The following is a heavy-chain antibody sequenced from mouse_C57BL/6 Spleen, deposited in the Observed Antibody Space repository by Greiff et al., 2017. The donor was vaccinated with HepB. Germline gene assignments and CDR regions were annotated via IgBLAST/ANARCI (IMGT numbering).Heavy chain of an antibody. Sequence: VQLQQSGPVLVKPGASVKMSCKASGYTFTDYYMNWVKQSHGKSLEWIGVINPYNGGTSYNQKFKGKATLTVDKSSSTAYMELNSLTSEDSAVYYCARREANWGFAYWGQGTLVTVSA. V-gene: IGHV1-19*01. CDR3: ARREANWGFAY. J-gene: IGHJ3*01. CDR1: GYTFTDYY. D-gene: IGHD4-1*01. CDR2: INPYNGGT.